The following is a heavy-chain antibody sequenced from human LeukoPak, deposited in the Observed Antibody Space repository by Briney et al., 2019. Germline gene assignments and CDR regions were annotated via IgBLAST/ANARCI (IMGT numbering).Heavy chain of an antibody. V-gene: IGHV6-1*01. J-gene: IGHJ4*02. CDR3: TRGLGYSYGTYYFDY. D-gene: IGHD5-18*01. CDR1: GDSVSSNSAA. CDR2: TYFRSKWYN. Sequence: SQTLSLTCAIFGDSVSSNSAAWNWIRQSPSRGLEWLGRTYFRSKWYNEYAVSVKSRITISPGTSKGQFSLQLNSVTPEDTAVYYCTRGLGYSYGTYYFDYWGQGTLVTVSS.